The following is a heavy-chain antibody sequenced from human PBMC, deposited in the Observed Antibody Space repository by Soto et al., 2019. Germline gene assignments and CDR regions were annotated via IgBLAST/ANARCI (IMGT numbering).Heavy chain of an antibody. CDR3: AKNRYGLDV. V-gene: IGHV4-59*08. CDR1: GGSITNYY. J-gene: IGHJ6*02. CDR2: VHHSGST. D-gene: IGHD3-16*02. Sequence: QVQLQESGTGLVKPPETLSLTCTVSGGSITNYYWSWIRQPPGKGLEWIGYVHHSGSTNYNPSLKSRVTMSVDTSKNTVSLKLSSVTAADTAMYDCAKNRYGLDVWGQWTTFTVSS.